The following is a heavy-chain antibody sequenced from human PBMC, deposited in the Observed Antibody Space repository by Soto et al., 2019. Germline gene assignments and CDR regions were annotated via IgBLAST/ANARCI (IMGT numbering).Heavy chain of an antibody. CDR2: IYNTGTT. D-gene: IGHD1-1*01. CDR1: GGSISSGRYY. Sequence: QLQLQESGPGLVKPSETLSLTCTVSGGSISSGRYYWGWIRQPPGKGLEWIGSIYNTGTTHYNPSLKRRTTISVDTSKNHFSLQLTSVTAADTAVYFCARRPGTGPTLGHYYYDSLDVWGPGTTVTVS. J-gene: IGHJ6*02. CDR3: ARRPGTGPTLGHYYYDSLDV. V-gene: IGHV4-39*02.